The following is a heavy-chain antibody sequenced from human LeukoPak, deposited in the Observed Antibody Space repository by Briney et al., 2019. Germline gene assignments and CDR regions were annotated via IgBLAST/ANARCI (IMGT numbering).Heavy chain of an antibody. Sequence: PSETLSLTCTVSGGSISSHYWSWIRQPPGKGLEWIGYVYYSGSTNYNRSLKSRVTISVDTSKNQFSLRLSSVTAADTAVYYCARDCSDGSCYPLYGMDVWGQGTTVTVSS. CDR2: VYYSGST. D-gene: IGHD2-15*01. CDR3: ARDCSDGSCYPLYGMDV. J-gene: IGHJ6*02. CDR1: GGSISSHY. V-gene: IGHV4-59*11.